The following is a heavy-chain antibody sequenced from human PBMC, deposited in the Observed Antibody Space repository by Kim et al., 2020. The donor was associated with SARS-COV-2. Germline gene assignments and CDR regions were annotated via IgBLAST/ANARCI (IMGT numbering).Heavy chain of an antibody. Sequence: GGSLRLSCAASGFTFGDYAMHWVRQAPGKGLEWVSGISWNSGSIGYADSVKGRFTISRDNAKNSLYLQMNSLRAEDTALYYCAKDIPKKTRQWLVPDYYYGMDVWGQGTTVTVSS. CDR3: AKDIPKKTRQWLVPDYYYGMDV. CDR1: GFTFGDYA. V-gene: IGHV3-9*01. D-gene: IGHD6-19*01. CDR2: ISWNSGSI. J-gene: IGHJ6*02.